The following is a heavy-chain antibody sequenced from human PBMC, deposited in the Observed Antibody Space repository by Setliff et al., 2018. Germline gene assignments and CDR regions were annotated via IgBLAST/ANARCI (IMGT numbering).Heavy chain of an antibody. Sequence: ASVKVSCKASGYTLTDYYMHWVQQAPGKGLEWMGRVDPEDGETIYAEKFQGRVTITAGTSTDTAYMELSSLRSEDTAVYYCATGSGDSSGYYPGLDYYYYMDVWGKGTTVTVSS. CDR2: VDPEDGET. V-gene: IGHV1-69-2*01. CDR1: GYTLTDYY. J-gene: IGHJ6*03. CDR3: ATGSGDSSGYYPGLDYYYYMDV. D-gene: IGHD3-22*01.